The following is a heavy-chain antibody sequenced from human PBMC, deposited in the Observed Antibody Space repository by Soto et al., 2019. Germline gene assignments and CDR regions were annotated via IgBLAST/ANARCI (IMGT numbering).Heavy chain of an antibody. J-gene: IGHJ5*02. Sequence: EVQVAESGGGLVQPGGSLRLSCEGSGFTFSDHYMDWVRQAPGKGLEWVGRSRDKSQSYTTSYAAPVKDRFTISRDDSKNSLYLQMNSLKTDDTAVYYCVRVIKGGTTSFDPWGQGTLVTVSS. CDR1: GFTFSDHY. V-gene: IGHV3-72*01. CDR2: SRDKSQSYTT. CDR3: VRVIKGGTTSFDP. D-gene: IGHD1-1*01.